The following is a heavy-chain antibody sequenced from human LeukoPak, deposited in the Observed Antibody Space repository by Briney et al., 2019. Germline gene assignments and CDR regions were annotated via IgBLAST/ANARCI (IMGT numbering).Heavy chain of an antibody. CDR3: ATDRPSHYYDSSGYYQAFDI. J-gene: IGHJ3*02. D-gene: IGHD3-22*01. V-gene: IGHV1-24*01. CDR1: GYTLTELS. Sequence: ASVKVSCKVSGYTLTELSMHWVRQAPGKGLEWMGGFDPEDGETIYAQKFQGRVTMTEDTSTDTAYMELSSLRSEDTAVYYCATDRPSHYYDSSGYYQAFDIWGQGTMVTVPS. CDR2: FDPEDGET.